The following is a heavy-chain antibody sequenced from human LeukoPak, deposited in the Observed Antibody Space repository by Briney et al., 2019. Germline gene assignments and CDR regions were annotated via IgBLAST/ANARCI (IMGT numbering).Heavy chain of an antibody. J-gene: IGHJ4*02. CDR2: IYPDDSDT. CDR3: ARIRFGEFYFDY. D-gene: IGHD3-10*01. Sequence: GESLKISCKAFGYSFITYWIGWVRQMPGKGLEWMGIIYPDDSDTRYSPSFQGQVTFSADKSITTSYLQWSSLKASDSAMYYCARIRFGEFYFDYWGQGTLVTVSS. CDR1: GYSFITYW. V-gene: IGHV5-51*01.